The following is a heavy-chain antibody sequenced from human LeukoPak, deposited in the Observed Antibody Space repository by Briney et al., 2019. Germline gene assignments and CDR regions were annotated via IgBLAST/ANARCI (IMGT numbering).Heavy chain of an antibody. Sequence: GGSLRLSCAASGFTFSSYEMNWVRQAPGKGLEWVAVISYDGSNKYYADSVKGRFTISRDNSKNTLYLQMNSLRAEDTAVYYCARAQPYYYDSSGYYWSEFDYWGQGTLVTVSS. CDR3: ARAQPYYYDSSGYYWSEFDY. J-gene: IGHJ4*02. CDR1: GFTFSSYE. CDR2: ISYDGSNK. D-gene: IGHD3-22*01. V-gene: IGHV3-30*04.